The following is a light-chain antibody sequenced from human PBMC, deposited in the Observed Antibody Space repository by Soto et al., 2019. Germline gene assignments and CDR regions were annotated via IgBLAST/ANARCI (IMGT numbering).Light chain of an antibody. CDR3: ISYTSSSTLVV. J-gene: IGLJ2*01. Sequence: QSALTQPASVSGSPGQSITISCTGTSSDVGGYNYVSWYQQHPGKAPKLMIYEVSNRPSGVSNRFSGSKSGNTASLTISGLQAEDEADYYCISYTSSSTLVVVGGGTKVTVL. V-gene: IGLV2-14*01. CDR1: SSDVGGYNY. CDR2: EVS.